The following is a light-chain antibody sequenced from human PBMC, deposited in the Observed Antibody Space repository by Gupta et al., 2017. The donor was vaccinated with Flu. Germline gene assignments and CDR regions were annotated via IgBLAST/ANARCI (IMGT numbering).Light chain of an antibody. CDR3: MQGAHWPWT. Sequence: AALGQPPSISCRSSNGLVYSDGNTYLHWFQQRPGQSPRSLIYLVSHRESGVPDRLIGSGSGTDFTLKISRVEAEDVGIYFCMQGAHWPWTFGQGTKVEIK. CDR2: LVS. J-gene: IGKJ1*01. V-gene: IGKV2-30*01. CDR1: NGLVYSDGNTY.